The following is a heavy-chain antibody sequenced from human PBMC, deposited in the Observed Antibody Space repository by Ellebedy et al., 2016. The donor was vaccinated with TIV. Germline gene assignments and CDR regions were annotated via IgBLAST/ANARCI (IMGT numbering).Heavy chain of an antibody. CDR1: GYTFTSYG. V-gene: IGHV1-18*01. CDR3: ARRGSYVYYYYGMDV. CDR2: ISAYNGNT. D-gene: IGHD1-26*01. Sequence: AASVKVSCKASGYTFTSYGISWVRQAPGQGLEWMGWISAYNGNTNYAQKLQGRVTMTTDTSTSTAYMELRSLRSDDTAVYYCARRGSYVYYYYGMDVWGQGTTVTVSS. J-gene: IGHJ6*02.